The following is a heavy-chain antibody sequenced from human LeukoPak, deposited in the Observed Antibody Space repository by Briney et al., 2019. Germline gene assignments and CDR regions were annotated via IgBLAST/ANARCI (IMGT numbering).Heavy chain of an antibody. CDR3: ARDQSWFDP. CDR1: GFTVSSNY. CDR2: IYSGGST. V-gene: IGHV3-53*01. Sequence: GGSLRLSCAASGFTVSSNYMSWVRQAPGKGLEGVSGIYSGGSTYYADSVQGRFTISRDNSKNTLYLQMTSLRAEDTAVYCCARDQSWFDPWGQGTLVTVSS. J-gene: IGHJ5*02.